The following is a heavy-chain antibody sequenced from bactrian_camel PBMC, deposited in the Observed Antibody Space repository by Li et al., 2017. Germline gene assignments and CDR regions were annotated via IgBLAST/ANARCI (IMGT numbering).Heavy chain of an antibody. D-gene: IGHD7*01. Sequence: VQLVESGGGSVQAGGSLRLSCVASGFFFNHSAMSWARQAPGKECEGVAAISTSGGSTYYGDSVKGRFTISQQRERNMVYLDMSDLKPEDTAIYYCATHVRRNFEACGGDQSKYGTYGQGTQVTVS. CDR1: GFFFNHSA. V-gene: IGHV3S40*01. CDR2: ISTSGGST. J-gene: IGHJ4*01.